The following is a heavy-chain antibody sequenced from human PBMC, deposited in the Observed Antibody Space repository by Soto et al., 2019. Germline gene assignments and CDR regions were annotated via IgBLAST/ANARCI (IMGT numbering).Heavy chain of an antibody. CDR1: GDTFNFYS. D-gene: IGHD3-10*01. CDR3: ASSSGSGYRAFDY. V-gene: IGHV1-69*02. J-gene: IGHJ4*02. CDR2: VNPIVSMS. Sequence: QVQLVQSGAEVKRPGSSVKVSCKASGDTFNFYSINWVRQAPGLGLEWMGRVNPIVSMSNYAQKFQGRVTMTADKSTSRAYMELSSLRSEDTAIYYCASSSGSGYRAFDYWGQGALVTVSS.